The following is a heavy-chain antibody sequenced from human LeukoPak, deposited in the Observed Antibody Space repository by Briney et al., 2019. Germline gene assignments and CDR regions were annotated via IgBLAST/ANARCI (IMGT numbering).Heavy chain of an antibody. D-gene: IGHD3-22*01. Sequence: GGSLRLSCAASGFTFSNYAMSWVRQAPGKGLEWVSPISGSGGSTYYADSVKGRFTISRDNSKNTLYLQMNSLRAEDTAVYYCAKDHAFNYYDSSGYYPPDYYFDYWGQGTLDTVSS. CDR2: ISGSGGST. V-gene: IGHV3-23*01. CDR3: AKDHAFNYYDSSGYYPPDYYFDY. CDR1: GFTFSNYA. J-gene: IGHJ4*02.